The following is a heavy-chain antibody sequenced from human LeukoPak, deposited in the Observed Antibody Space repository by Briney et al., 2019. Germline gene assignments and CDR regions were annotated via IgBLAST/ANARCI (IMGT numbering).Heavy chain of an antibody. D-gene: IGHD3-3*01. CDR1: GFTFGDYA. J-gene: IGHJ4*02. CDR2: IRRKANGGTT. Sequence: GGSLRLSCTASGFTFGDYAMSWVRQAPGKGPEWVGFIRRKANGGTTEYAASVKGRFTISRDDSKSIAYLQMNSLKTEDTAVYYCTSGLYYDSWSALLDYWGQGTLVTVSS. CDR3: TSGLYYDSWSALLDY. V-gene: IGHV3-49*04.